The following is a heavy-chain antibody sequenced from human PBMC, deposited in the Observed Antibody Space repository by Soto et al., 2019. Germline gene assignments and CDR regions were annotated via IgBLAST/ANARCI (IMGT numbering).Heavy chain of an antibody. J-gene: IGHJ4*02. D-gene: IGHD2-15*01. CDR2: IFYSGST. CDR3: ARLVVVVAVSSGEFDY. CDR1: GGSISSSSYY. V-gene: IGHV4-39*01. Sequence: PSETLSLTCTVSGGSISSSSYYWGWIRQPPGKGLERIGSIFYSGSTYYNPSLKSRVTISVDTSKNQFSLKLSSVTAADTAVYYCARLVVVVAVSSGEFDYWGQGTLVTVSS.